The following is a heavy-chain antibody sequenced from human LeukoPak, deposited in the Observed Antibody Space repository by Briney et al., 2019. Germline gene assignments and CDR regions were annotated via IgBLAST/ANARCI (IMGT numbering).Heavy chain of an antibody. J-gene: IGHJ4*02. CDR2: IYSGGST. CDR1: GFTVSSNY. Sequence: PGGSLRLSCAASGFTVSSNYMSWVRQAPGKGLEWVSVIYSGGSTYYADSVRGRFTISRDNSKNTLYLQMNSLGAEDTAVYYCARGGGYRPYDYWGQGTLVTVSS. D-gene: IGHD5-12*01. CDR3: ARGGGYRPYDY. V-gene: IGHV3-53*01.